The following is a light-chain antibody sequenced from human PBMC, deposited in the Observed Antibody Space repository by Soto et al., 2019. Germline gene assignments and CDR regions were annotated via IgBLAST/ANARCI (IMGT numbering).Light chain of an antibody. CDR3: QQYNNWPRALT. Sequence: EIVMTQSPATLSVSPGERATLSCRASQSVSSNLAWYQQKPGQAPRLLIYGASTRATGIPARFSGSGSGTEFTLTISSLQSEDFAVYYCQQYNNWPRALTVGGGTKVDIK. CDR2: GAS. J-gene: IGKJ4*01. CDR1: QSVSSN. V-gene: IGKV3D-15*01.